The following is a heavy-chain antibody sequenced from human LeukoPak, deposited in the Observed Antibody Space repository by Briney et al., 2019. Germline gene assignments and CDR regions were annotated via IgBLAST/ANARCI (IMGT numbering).Heavy chain of an antibody. J-gene: IGHJ4*02. CDR1: GFTFSNAW. CDR2: INSDGSST. Sequence: GGSLRLSCATSGFTFSNAWMTWVRQAPGKGLVWVSRINSDGSSTIYADSVKGRFTISRDNTKNTLYLQMNSLRVEDTAVYYCVGVTTTTLFDCWGQGTLVTVSS. D-gene: IGHD4-17*01. V-gene: IGHV3-74*01. CDR3: VGVTTTTLFDC.